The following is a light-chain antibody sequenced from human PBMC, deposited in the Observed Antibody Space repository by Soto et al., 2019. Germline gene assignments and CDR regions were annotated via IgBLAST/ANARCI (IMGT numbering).Light chain of an antibody. J-gene: IGLJ2*01. CDR2: EVS. Sequence: QSALTQPASVSGSPGQSITISCTGTSSDVGSYNLVSWYQQHPGKAPKLMIYEVSNRPSGVSNRFSGSKSGNTASLTISGLQAEDEADYYCCSYAGSSTLVVFGGGTKLPS. V-gene: IGLV2-23*02. CDR3: CSYAGSSTLVV. CDR1: SSDVGSYNL.